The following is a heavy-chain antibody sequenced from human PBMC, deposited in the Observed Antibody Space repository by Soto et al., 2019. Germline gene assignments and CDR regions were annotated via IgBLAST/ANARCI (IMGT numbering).Heavy chain of an antibody. Sequence: QVQLQESGPGLVKPSETLSLTCSVPGGSIRSHNWSWIRQPPGKGLAWIGCMYYSAMTEYNPSLKSGVTMSADTSNNQVSLKLSSVTAADTAVYYCARHLFDSWKGYPYYCDMDVWGKGTAVTVSS. CDR3: ARHLFDSWKGYPYYCDMDV. J-gene: IGHJ6*03. V-gene: IGHV4-59*08. CDR2: MYYSAMT. D-gene: IGHD3-9*01. CDR1: GGSIRSHN.